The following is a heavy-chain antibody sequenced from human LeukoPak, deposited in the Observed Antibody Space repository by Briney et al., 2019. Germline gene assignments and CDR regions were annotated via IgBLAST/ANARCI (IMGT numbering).Heavy chain of an antibody. CDR3: ARGFLTSGDYA. CDR1: GFTISSYE. CDR2: ISSSGSTI. Sequence: PGGSLRLSCAASGFTISSYEMNWVRQAPGKGLEWVSYISSSGSTIYYADSVKGRFTISRDNAKNSLYLQMNSLRAEDTAVYYCARGFLTSGDYAWGQGTLVTVSS. D-gene: IGHD4-17*01. V-gene: IGHV3-48*03. J-gene: IGHJ5*02.